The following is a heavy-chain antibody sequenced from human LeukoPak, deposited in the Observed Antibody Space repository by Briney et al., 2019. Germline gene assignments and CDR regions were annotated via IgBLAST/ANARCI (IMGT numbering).Heavy chain of an antibody. CDR3: ARDGGQLMGIGSWYAAVAKWFDP. CDR1: GYTFTSYG. Sequence: GASVKVSCKASGYTFTSYGISWVRQAPGQGLEWMGWISAYNGNTNYAQKLQGRVTMTTDTSTSTVYMELRSLSSDDTAMYYCARDGGQLMGIGSWYAAVAKWFDPWGQGTLVTVSS. D-gene: IGHD6-13*01. V-gene: IGHV1-18*01. J-gene: IGHJ5*02. CDR2: ISAYNGNT.